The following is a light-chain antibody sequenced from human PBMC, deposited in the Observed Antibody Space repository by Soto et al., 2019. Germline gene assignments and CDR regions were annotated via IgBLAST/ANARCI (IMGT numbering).Light chain of an antibody. Sequence: EIVLTQSPGTLSLSPGERATLSCRASQSVSSSYLAWYQQKPGQAPRLLIYGASSRATGIPDRFSGRGSGTDFTLTISRLGPEDFGVYFCQQVCSSPRGTFGQGTKLEIK. J-gene: IGKJ2*01. CDR3: QQVCSSPRGT. CDR2: GAS. CDR1: QSVSSSY. V-gene: IGKV3-20*01.